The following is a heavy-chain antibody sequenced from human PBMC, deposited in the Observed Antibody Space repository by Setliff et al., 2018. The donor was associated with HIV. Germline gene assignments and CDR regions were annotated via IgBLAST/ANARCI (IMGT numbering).Heavy chain of an antibody. J-gene: IGHJ3*02. Sequence: ASVKVSCKVSGYTLSELSMHWVRQAPGEGLEWMGGFDPEDGETIYAEKFQGRVTMTEDTATETAYMELSSLRSEDAAVYYCATDAYHDLLTCPTPGAFDIWGQGTVVTVAS. CDR1: GYTLSELS. CDR2: FDPEDGET. D-gene: IGHD3-9*01. V-gene: IGHV1-24*01. CDR3: ATDAYHDLLTCPTPGAFDI.